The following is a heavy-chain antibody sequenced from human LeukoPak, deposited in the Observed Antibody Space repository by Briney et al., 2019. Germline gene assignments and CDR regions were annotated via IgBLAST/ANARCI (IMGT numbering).Heavy chain of an antibody. D-gene: IGHD1-14*01. J-gene: IGHJ2*01. V-gene: IGHV4-39*07. CDR1: GGSISSSSYF. Sequence: SETLSLTCTVSGGSISSSSYFWGWIRQPPGKGLEWIGSIYYSGSTYYNPSLKSRVTISVDTSKNQFSLKLSSVTAADTAVYYCARGTEPPYWYFDLWGRGTLVTVSS. CDR2: IYYSGST. CDR3: ARGTEPPYWYFDL.